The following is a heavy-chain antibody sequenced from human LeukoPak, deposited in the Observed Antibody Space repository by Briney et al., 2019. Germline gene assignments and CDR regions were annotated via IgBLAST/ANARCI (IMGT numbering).Heavy chain of an antibody. CDR3: ARDRTSQQQLVFWFDP. V-gene: IGHV1-69*01. CDR1: GGTYSSYA. CDR2: IIPIFGTA. Sequence: ASVKVSCKASGGTYSSYAISWVRQDPGQGLEWMGGIIPIFGTANYAQKFQGRVTITADESTSTAYMELSSLRSEDTAVYYCARDRTSQQQLVFWFDPWGQGTLVTFSS. J-gene: IGHJ5*02. D-gene: IGHD6-13*01.